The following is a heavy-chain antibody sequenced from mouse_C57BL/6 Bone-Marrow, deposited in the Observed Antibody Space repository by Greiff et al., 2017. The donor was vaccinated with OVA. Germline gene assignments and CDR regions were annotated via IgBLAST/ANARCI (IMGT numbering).Heavy chain of an antibody. CDR2: SRNKANDYTT. CDR3: ARDAGGTTDYYAMDY. V-gene: IGHV7-1*01. Sequence: EVKVVESGGGLVQSGRSLRLSCATSGFTFSDFYMEWVRQAPGKGLEWIAASRNKANDYTTEYSASVKGRFIVSRDTSQSILYLQMNALRAEDTAIYYCARDAGGTTDYYAMDYWGQGTSVTVSS. CDR1: GFTFSDFY. J-gene: IGHJ4*01. D-gene: IGHD1-1*01.